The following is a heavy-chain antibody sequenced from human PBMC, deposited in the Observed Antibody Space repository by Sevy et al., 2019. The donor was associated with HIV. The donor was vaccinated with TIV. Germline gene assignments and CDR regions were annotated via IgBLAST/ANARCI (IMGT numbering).Heavy chain of an antibody. CDR2: INSGGST. Sequence: GGSLRLSCAASGFTISSNYMSWVRQAPGKGLEWVSIINSGGSTYYADSVKGRFTISRDSSKNTLYRQMNSLRAEDTAVYYCVANRDIAARLSFDYYYMDVWGKGTTVTVSS. V-gene: IGHV3-53*01. J-gene: IGHJ6*03. CDR3: VANRDIAARLSFDYYYMDV. D-gene: IGHD6-6*01. CDR1: GFTISSNY.